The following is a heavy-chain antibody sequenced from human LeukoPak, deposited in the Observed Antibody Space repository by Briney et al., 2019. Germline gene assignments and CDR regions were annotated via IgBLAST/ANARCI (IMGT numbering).Heavy chain of an antibody. CDR1: GFTFSSYL. CDR2: IKSDGST. Sequence: PGGSLRLSCAASGFTFSSYLMHWVRQAPGKGLVWVSRIKSDGSTNYADSVKGRFTISRDNAKNTVSLQMNSLRAEDTAVYYCARAPSETGGYYPEYFRHWGQGTLVTVSS. D-gene: IGHD3-22*01. CDR3: ARAPSETGGYYPEYFRH. J-gene: IGHJ1*01. V-gene: IGHV3-74*01.